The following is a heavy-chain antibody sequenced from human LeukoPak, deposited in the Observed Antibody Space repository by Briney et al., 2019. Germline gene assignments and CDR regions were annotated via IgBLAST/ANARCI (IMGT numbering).Heavy chain of an antibody. CDR1: GYTFTSYG. V-gene: IGHV1-18*01. CDR3: ASGPKGYCSGGSCYSYYYGMDV. J-gene: IGHJ6*02. CDR2: ISSYNGNT. Sequence: GASVNVSCKASGYTFTSYGSSWVRQAPGQGREWVGLISSYNGNTNYAQKLQGRVTMTTDTSTSTAYMELKSLRSDDTAVYYCASGPKGYCSGGSCYSYYYGMDVWGQGTTVTVSS. D-gene: IGHD2-15*01.